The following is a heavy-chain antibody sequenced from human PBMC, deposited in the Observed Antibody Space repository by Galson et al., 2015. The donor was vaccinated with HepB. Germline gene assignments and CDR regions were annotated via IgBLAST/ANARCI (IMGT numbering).Heavy chain of an antibody. CDR1: GFTFSRYA. CDR2: IWNDGSRK. D-gene: IGHD3-22*01. J-gene: IGHJ4*02. Sequence: SLRLSCAGTGFTFSRYAMHWVRHAPGKGLEWVTIIWNDGSRKLHGNSVRGRFTISRDNSKNTVYLQMNSLRAEDTGVYYCARGENASGYRPDYWGQGTLVIVSS. CDR3: ARGENASGYRPDY. V-gene: IGHV3-33*01.